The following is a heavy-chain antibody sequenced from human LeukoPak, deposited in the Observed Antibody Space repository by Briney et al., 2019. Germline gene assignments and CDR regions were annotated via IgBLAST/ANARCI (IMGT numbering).Heavy chain of an antibody. J-gene: IGHJ4*02. CDR1: GFTVSSNY. CDR3: AKDGTALYYGSGSYLDY. V-gene: IGHV3-23*01. D-gene: IGHD3-10*01. Sequence: PGGSLRLSCAASGFTVSSNYMSWVRQAPGKGLEWVSAISGSGGSTYYADSVKGRFTISRDNSKNTLYLQMNSLRAEDTAVYYCAKDGTALYYGSGSYLDYWGQGTLVTVSS. CDR2: ISGSGGST.